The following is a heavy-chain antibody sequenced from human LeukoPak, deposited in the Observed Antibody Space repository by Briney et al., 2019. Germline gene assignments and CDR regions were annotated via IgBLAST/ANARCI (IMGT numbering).Heavy chain of an antibody. D-gene: IGHD3-9*01. V-gene: IGHV3-33*06. J-gene: IGHJ4*02. CDR3: AKAPPPGDPRKISDW. Sequence: GGSLRLSCAASGFTFSSYGMHWVRQAPGKGLEWVAAIWYDGSIQYYADSVEGRFTISRDNSKNTLYLQMSTLRAEDTAVYYWAKAPPPGDPRKISDWGGKEPLATVS. CDR1: GFTFSSYG. CDR2: IWYDGSIQ.